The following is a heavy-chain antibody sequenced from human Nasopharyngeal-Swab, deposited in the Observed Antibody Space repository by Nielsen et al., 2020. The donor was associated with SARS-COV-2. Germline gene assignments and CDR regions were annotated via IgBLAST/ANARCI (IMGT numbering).Heavy chain of an antibody. CDR2: IWYDGSNK. V-gene: IGHV3-33*08. J-gene: IGHJ4*02. Sequence: SCAASGFTFSNSDMHWVRQAPGKGLEWVAVIWYDGSNKYYADSVKGRFTISRDNSKNTLYLQMNSLRAEDTAIYYCARDEAGTANSGFDYWGQGTLVTVSS. D-gene: IGHD1-1*01. CDR1: GFTFSNSD. CDR3: ARDEAGTANSGFDY.